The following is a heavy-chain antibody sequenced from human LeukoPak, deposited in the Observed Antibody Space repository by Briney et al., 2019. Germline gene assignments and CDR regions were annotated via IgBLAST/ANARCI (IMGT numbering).Heavy chain of an antibody. CDR2: INPNSGGT. CDR1: GYTFTGYY. Sequence: GASVKVSCKASGYTFTGYYMHWVRQAPGQGLEWMGWINPNSGGTNYAQKFQGRVTMTRDTSISTAYMELSRLRSDDAAVYYCARVAYYDYVWGSHEWGQGTLVTVSS. J-gene: IGHJ4*02. V-gene: IGHV1-2*02. CDR3: ARVAYYDYVWGSHE. D-gene: IGHD3-16*01.